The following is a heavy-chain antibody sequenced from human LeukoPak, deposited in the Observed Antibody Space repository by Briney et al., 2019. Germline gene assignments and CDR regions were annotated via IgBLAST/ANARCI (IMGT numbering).Heavy chain of an antibody. J-gene: IGHJ3*02. CDR3: AREAMVRGVPDAFDI. D-gene: IGHD3-10*01. V-gene: IGHV3-7*01. CDR2: IKQDGIEK. Sequence: GGSLRLSCAASGFSFRSYWMDWVRQTPEKGLEWVANIKQDGIEKYFVDSVKGRFAISRDNAKNSLYLQMNNLRAEDTAVYYCAREAMVRGVPDAFDIWGQGTVVTVSS. CDR1: GFSFRSYW.